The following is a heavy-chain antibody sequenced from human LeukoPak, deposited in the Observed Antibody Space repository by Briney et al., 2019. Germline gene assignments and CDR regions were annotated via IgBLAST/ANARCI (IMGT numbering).Heavy chain of an antibody. D-gene: IGHD3-10*01. V-gene: IGHV1-2*02. Sequence: ASVKVSCKASGYRFTDYWIQWVRQAPGQGLEWMGWINTNTGGTVYAQKFQGKVTMTRDTSLTTSYMDLSRLTSDDTAVYYCARGGSFHEFDIWGQGTMVIVSS. CDR2: INTNTGGT. CDR3: ARGGSFHEFDI. J-gene: IGHJ3*02. CDR1: GYRFTDYW.